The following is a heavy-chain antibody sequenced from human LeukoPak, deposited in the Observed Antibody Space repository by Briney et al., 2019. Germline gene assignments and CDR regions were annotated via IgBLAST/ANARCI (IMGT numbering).Heavy chain of an antibody. V-gene: IGHV4-39*07. Sequence: SETLSLTCTVSGGSISSSSYYWGWLRQPPGKGLEWLGSIYYSGSTYYNPSLKSRVTISVDTSKNQFSLKLSSVTAADTAVYYCASPYYDFWSGSDDYYYMDVWGKGTTVTVSS. CDR3: ASPYYDFWSGSDDYYYMDV. CDR1: GGSISSSSYY. CDR2: IYYSGST. D-gene: IGHD3-3*01. J-gene: IGHJ6*03.